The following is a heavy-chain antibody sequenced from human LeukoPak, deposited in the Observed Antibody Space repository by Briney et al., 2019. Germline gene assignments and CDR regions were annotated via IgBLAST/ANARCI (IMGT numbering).Heavy chain of an antibody. Sequence: GGSLRLSCAASGFTFSSYAMSWVRQAPGKGLEWVSAISGSGGSTYYADSVKGRFTISRDNSMNTLYLQMNSLRAEDTAVYYCAKGTAVDRQYFENWGRGTLVTVSS. D-gene: IGHD1-1*01. J-gene: IGHJ4*02. CDR2: ISGSGGST. V-gene: IGHV3-23*01. CDR1: GFTFSSYA. CDR3: AKGTAVDRQYFEN.